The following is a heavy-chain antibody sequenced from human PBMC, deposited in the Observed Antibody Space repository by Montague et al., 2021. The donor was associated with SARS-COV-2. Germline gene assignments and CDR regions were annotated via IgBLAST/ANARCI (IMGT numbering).Heavy chain of an antibody. Sequence: SETLSLTCTVSDGSVISIYPHWHWVRQSPGRGLEWIGGYLFHIDTADYNASLRSRVTISVDTSKNQFSLKLTSVTAADTAVYYCTRGIDSYKTGYWGQGIQVTVSS. CDR3: TRGIDSYKTGY. J-gene: IGHJ4*02. D-gene: IGHD6-13*01. CDR1: DGSVISIYPH. V-gene: IGHV4-61*01. CDR2: LFHIDTA.